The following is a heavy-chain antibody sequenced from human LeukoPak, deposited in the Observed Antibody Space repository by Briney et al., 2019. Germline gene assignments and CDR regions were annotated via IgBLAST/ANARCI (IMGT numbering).Heavy chain of an antibody. Sequence: PGGSLRLSCAASGFTFSSYSMNWVRQAPGKGLEYVSAISTNGGSTYYANSVKGRFTISRDNSKNTLYLQMGSLRAEDMAVYYCARDNLLRYFDWLSDHYYFDYWGQGTLVTVSS. CDR3: ARDNLLRYFDWLSDHYYFDY. CDR2: ISTNGGST. J-gene: IGHJ4*02. V-gene: IGHV3-64*01. D-gene: IGHD3-9*01. CDR1: GFTFSSYS.